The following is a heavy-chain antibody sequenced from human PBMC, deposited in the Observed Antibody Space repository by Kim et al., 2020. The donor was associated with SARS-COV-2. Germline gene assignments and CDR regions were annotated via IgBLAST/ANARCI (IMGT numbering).Heavy chain of an antibody. D-gene: IGHD2-15*01. Sequence: GESLKISCKGSGYSFTSYWIGWVRQMPGKGLEWMGIIYPGDSDTRYSPSFQGQVTISADKSISTAYLQWSSLKASDTAMYYCARLIVVVVAASRYTWFDPWGQGTLVTVSS. CDR3: ARLIVVVVAASRYTWFDP. CDR1: GYSFTSYW. J-gene: IGHJ5*02. V-gene: IGHV5-51*01. CDR2: IYPGDSDT.